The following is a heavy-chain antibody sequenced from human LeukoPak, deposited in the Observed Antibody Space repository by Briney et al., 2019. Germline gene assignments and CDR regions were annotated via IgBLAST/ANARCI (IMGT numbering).Heavy chain of an antibody. CDR1: GYSFTSYW. Sequence: GESLKISWNGSGYSFTSYWNGLVRPMPGKGLEWMGIIYPGDSDTRYSPSFQGQVTVSADKSISTAYLQWSSQRASDSAMYYCARRMPVKCSGSSNGFDPWGQGTLVTVSS. CDR2: IYPGDSDT. D-gene: IGHD1-26*01. J-gene: IGHJ5*02. CDR3: ARRMPVKCSGSSNGFDP. V-gene: IGHV5-51*01.